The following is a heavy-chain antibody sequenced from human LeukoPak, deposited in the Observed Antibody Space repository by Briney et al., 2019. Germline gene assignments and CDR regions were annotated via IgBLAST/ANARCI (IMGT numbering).Heavy chain of an antibody. CDR3: ARGFRNGPFDC. D-gene: IGHD2-8*01. Sequence: PGGSLRLSCEASGFTFDDYGMSWVRQPPGKGLEWVSGINRNGGSTDYPDSVKGRFTISRDNAKNSHFLQMNSLRVEDTALYYCARGFRNGPFDCWGQGTLVTVSS. J-gene: IGHJ4*02. V-gene: IGHV3-20*04. CDR2: INRNGGST. CDR1: GFTFDDYG.